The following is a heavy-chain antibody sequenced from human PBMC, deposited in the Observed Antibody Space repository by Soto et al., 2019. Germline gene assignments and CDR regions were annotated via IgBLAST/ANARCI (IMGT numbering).Heavy chain of an antibody. J-gene: IGHJ4*02. CDR2: TRSKAHSYAT. CDR3: TRHTVDY. CDR1: GFSFSDSA. Sequence: EVQLVESGGGLVQPGGSLKLSCAASGFSFSDSAIHWVRQASGKGLEWVGRTRSKAHSYATAFAASVKGRFTISRDDSKNTVYRQMNSLKTEDTAVYYCTRHTVDYWGQGTLVTVSS. D-gene: IGHD4-4*01. V-gene: IGHV3-73*02.